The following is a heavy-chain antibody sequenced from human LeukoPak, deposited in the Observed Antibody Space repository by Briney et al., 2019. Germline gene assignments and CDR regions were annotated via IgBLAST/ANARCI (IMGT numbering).Heavy chain of an antibody. CDR1: GFTFSSYA. CDR3: ARVSEVDDSSGLFDY. Sequence: PGGSLRLSCAASGFTFSSYAMSWVRQAPGKGLEWVSAISGSGGSTYYADSVKGRFTISRDNSKNTLYLQMNSLRAEDTAVYYCARVSEVDDSSGLFDYWGQGTLVTVSS. D-gene: IGHD3-22*01. CDR2: ISGSGGST. J-gene: IGHJ4*02. V-gene: IGHV3-23*01.